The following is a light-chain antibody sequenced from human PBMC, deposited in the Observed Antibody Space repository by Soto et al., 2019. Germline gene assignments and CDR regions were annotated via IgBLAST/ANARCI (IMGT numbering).Light chain of an antibody. V-gene: IGKV3-11*01. J-gene: IGKJ4*01. Sequence: EIVLTQSPATLSLSPGERATLSCRASQSVSSSLVWYQQKPGQAPRLLIYDASKRATGVPARFSGSGSGTDFSLTISSLEPEDFAFYYCQQRPSGFTFGGGTRVEI. CDR1: QSVSSS. CDR3: QQRPSGFT. CDR2: DAS.